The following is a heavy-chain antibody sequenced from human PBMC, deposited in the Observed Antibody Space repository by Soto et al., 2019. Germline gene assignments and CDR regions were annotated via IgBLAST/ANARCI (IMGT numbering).Heavy chain of an antibody. D-gene: IGHD4-4*01. CDR2: ISWSSVDI. CDR3: TNGPSSNFGPPLDH. J-gene: IGHJ4*02. V-gene: IGHV3-9*01. CDR1: GFTFQDYP. Sequence: EVQLVESGGDLVQPGRSLRLSCTASGFTFQDYPMHWVRQAPGKGLEWVSGISWSSVDIGYADSVKGRFTISRDNAKTSLYAKMNSLRTEDTAFYYSTNGPSSNFGPPLDHWCQGTLVTVSS.